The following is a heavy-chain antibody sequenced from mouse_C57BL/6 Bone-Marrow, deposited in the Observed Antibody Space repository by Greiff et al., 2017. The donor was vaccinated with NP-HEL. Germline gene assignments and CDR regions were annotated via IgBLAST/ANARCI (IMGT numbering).Heavy chain of an antibody. Sequence: EVKLVESGGGLVQPGGSLKLSCAASGFTFSDYYMYWVRQTPEKRLEWVAYISNGGGSTYYPDTVKGRFTISRDNAKNTLYLQMSRLKSEDTAMYYCARDGITTVVAHWYFDVWGTGTTVTVSS. CDR1: GFTFSDYY. V-gene: IGHV5-12*01. D-gene: IGHD1-1*01. CDR3: ARDGITTVVAHWYFDV. J-gene: IGHJ1*03. CDR2: ISNGGGST.